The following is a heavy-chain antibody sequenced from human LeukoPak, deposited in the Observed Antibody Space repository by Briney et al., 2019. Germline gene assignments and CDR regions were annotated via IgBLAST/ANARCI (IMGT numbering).Heavy chain of an antibody. V-gene: IGHV4-34*01. CDR2: INHSGST. Sequence: PSETLSLTCAVCGGSFSGYYWSWIRQPPGKGLEWIGEINHSGSTNYNPSLKSRVTISVDTSKNQISLKLSSVTAADTAVYYCASHGYCSSTSCYNWFDPWGQGTLVTVSS. CDR1: GGSFSGYY. D-gene: IGHD2-2*03. CDR3: ASHGYCSSTSCYNWFDP. J-gene: IGHJ5*02.